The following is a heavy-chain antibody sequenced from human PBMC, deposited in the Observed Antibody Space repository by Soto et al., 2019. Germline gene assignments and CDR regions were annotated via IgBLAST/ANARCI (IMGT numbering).Heavy chain of an antibody. D-gene: IGHD3-10*01. CDR3: ARDRRFGDRDY. CDR1: GYTFTSYG. J-gene: IGHJ4*02. Sequence: ASVKVSCKASGYTFTSYGISWVRQAPGQGLEWMGWISAYDGNTNYAQKLKGRVTMTTDTSTSTAYMELRSLRSDDTAVYYCARDRRFGDRDYWGQGTLVTVSS. V-gene: IGHV1-18*01. CDR2: ISAYDGNT.